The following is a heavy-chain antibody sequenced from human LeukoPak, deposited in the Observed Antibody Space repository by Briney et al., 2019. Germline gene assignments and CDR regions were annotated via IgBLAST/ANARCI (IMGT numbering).Heavy chain of an antibody. V-gene: IGHV5-51*01. Sequence: GESPKISCKGSGYSFTGYWIGWVRQMPGKGLEWMGIIYPGDSDTRYSPSFQGLVTISADKSINTAYLRWSSLKASDSAMYYCARGGYSQGPLIDYWGQGTLVTVSS. CDR3: ARGGYSQGPLIDY. CDR2: IYPGDSDT. D-gene: IGHD5-12*01. CDR1: GYSFTGYW. J-gene: IGHJ4*02.